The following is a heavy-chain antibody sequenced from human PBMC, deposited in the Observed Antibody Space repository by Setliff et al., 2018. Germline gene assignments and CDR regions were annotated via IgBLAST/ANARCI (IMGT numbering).Heavy chain of an antibody. Sequence: PSETLSLTCTVSGGSIINSYYWSWIRQPAGKGLEWIGRISTSGNTNYNPSLKSRVTVSLDTSKNQFSLKLTSMTAADTAVYYCARDQWVRSPPLYFSYSTDVWGQGTTVTVSS. CDR2: ISTSGNT. D-gene: IGHD5-12*01. CDR3: ARDQWVRSPPLYFSYSTDV. CDR1: GGSIINSYY. V-gene: IGHV4-4*07. J-gene: IGHJ6*02.